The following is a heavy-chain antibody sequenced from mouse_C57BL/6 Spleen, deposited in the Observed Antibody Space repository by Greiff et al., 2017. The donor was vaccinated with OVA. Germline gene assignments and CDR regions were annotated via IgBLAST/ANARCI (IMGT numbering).Heavy chain of an antibody. V-gene: IGHV14-4*01. J-gene: IGHJ2*01. CDR2: IDPENGDT. CDR3: TIYYDYADY. CDR1: GFNIKDDY. Sequence: EVQLQQSGAELVRPGASVKLSCTASGFNIKDDYMHWVKQRPEQGLEWIGWIDPENGDTEYASKFQGKATITADTSSNTAYLQLSSLTSEDTAVYYCTIYYDYADYWGQGTTLTVSS. D-gene: IGHD2-4*01.